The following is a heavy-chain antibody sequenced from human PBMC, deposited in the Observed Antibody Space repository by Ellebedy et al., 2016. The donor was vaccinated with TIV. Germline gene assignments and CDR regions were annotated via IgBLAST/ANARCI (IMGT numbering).Heavy chain of an antibody. CDR1: GFTSSG. CDR3: VKGAYPVPTVMAV. CDR2: IRSDGSKK. D-gene: IGHD3-16*01. Sequence: GESLKISCAASGFTSSGMHWVRQAPGKGLVWVAFIRSDGSKKYYADSVKGRFTISRDYSKNTLDLQMNSLRVEDTALYYCVKGAYPVPTVMAVWGQGTMVIVSS. J-gene: IGHJ6*02. V-gene: IGHV3-30*02.